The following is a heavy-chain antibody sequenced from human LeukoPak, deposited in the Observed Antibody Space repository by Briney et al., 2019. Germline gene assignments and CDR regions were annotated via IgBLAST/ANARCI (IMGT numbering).Heavy chain of an antibody. D-gene: IGHD2-15*01. J-gene: IGHJ5*02. Sequence: ASVKVSCKASGYTFTSYDINWVRQATGQGREWIGWMNPNSGNTGYAQKFQGRVTMTRNTSISTAYMELSSLRSKDTAVYYCARMSGGRIRWFDPWGQGTLVTVSS. CDR2: MNPNSGNT. V-gene: IGHV1-8*01. CDR1: GYTFTSYD. CDR3: ARMSGGRIRWFDP.